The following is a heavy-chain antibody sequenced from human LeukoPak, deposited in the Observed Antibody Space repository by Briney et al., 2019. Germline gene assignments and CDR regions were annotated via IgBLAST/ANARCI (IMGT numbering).Heavy chain of an antibody. Sequence: PSETLSLTCTVSGGSISSSSYYWSWIRQPAGKGLEWIGRIYTSGSTNYNPSLKSRVTISVDTSKNQFSLKLSSVTAADTAVYYCAAFYGSGSFYWFDPWGQGTLVTVSS. D-gene: IGHD3-10*01. CDR3: AAFYGSGSFYWFDP. V-gene: IGHV4-61*02. CDR2: IYTSGST. J-gene: IGHJ5*02. CDR1: GGSISSSSYY.